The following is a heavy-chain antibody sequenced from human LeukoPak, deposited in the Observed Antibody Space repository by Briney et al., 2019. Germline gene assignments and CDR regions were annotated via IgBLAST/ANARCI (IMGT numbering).Heavy chain of an antibody. CDR2: ISSSSSYI. V-gene: IGHV3-21*01. J-gene: IGHJ4*02. D-gene: IGHD4/OR15-4a*01. CDR3: ARDTFYGGVDY. Sequence: PGGSLRLSCAASGFTFSSYAMSWVRQAPGKGLEWVSSISSSSSYIYYADSVKGRFTISRDNAKNSLYLQMNSLRAEDTAVYYCARDTFYGGVDYWGQGTLVTVSS. CDR1: GFTFSSYA.